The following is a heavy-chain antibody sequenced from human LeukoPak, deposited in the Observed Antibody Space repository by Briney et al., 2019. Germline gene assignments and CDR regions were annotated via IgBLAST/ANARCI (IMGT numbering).Heavy chain of an antibody. CDR3: AKDTVAEGYYYYGMDV. J-gene: IGHJ6*02. CDR1: GFTFSNYV. D-gene: IGHD6-19*01. Sequence: PGRSLRLSCAASGFTFSNYVMRWVRQAPGKGLEWVAVISYDGSNKYYADSVKGRFTISGDNSKNTLYLQMNSLRAEDTALYYCAKDTVAEGYYYYGMDVWGQGTTVTVSS. CDR2: ISYDGSNK. V-gene: IGHV3-30*18.